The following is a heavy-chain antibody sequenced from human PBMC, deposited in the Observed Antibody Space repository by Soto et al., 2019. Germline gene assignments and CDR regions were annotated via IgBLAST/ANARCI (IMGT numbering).Heavy chain of an antibody. Sequence: EVQLADSGGGLVQPGGSLRLSCAASGFSYSTSYMTWVRQAPGKGLEWVSSISDSGGDTYYADSVRGRFTISRDNSKNTLYLQMNSLRDEDTAVYYCAKILSRATVFYYGMDVWGQGTTVTVSS. V-gene: IGHV3-23*04. CDR2: ISDSGGDT. CDR1: GFSYSTSY. J-gene: IGHJ6*02. D-gene: IGHD2-15*01. CDR3: AKILSRATVFYYGMDV.